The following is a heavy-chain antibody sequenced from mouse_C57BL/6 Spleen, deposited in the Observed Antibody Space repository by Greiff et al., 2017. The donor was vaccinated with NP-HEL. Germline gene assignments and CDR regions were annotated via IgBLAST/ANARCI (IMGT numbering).Heavy chain of an antibody. CDR1: GYTFTSYW. CDR3: ANTVVAPYYAMDY. V-gene: IGHV1-69*01. Sequence: VQLQQPGAELVMPGASVKLSCKASGYTFTSYWMHWVKQRPGQGLEWIGEIDPSDSYTNYNQKFKGKSTLTVDKSSSTAYMRLSSLTSEDSAVYYCANTVVAPYYAMDYWGQGTSVTVSS. D-gene: IGHD1-1*01. CDR2: IDPSDSYT. J-gene: IGHJ4*01.